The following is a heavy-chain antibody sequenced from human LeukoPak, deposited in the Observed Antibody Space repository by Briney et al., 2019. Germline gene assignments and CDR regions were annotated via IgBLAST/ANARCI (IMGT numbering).Heavy chain of an antibody. CDR2: ISYDGSNK. Sequence: PGGSLRLSCAASGFTFSSYAMHWVRQAPGKGLEWVAVISYDGSNKYYADSVKGRFTISRDNSKNTLYLQMNSLRAEDTAVYYCARDQEYDSSLKIDYWGQGTLVTVSS. CDR3: ARDQEYDSSLKIDY. D-gene: IGHD3-22*01. CDR1: GFTFSSYA. J-gene: IGHJ4*02. V-gene: IGHV3-30-3*01.